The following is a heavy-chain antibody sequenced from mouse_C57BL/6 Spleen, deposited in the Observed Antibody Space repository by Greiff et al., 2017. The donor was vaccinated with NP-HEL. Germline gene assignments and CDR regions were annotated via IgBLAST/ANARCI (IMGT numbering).Heavy chain of an antibody. CDR1: GYTFTSYW. J-gene: IGHJ2*01. D-gene: IGHD1-1*01. CDR2: IYPGSGST. Sequence: QVQLQQPGAELVKPGASVKMSCKASGYTFTSYWITWVKQRPGQGLEWIGDIYPGSGSTNYIEKFKSKATLTIDTSSSTAYMQLSSLTSEDSAGYYCARTPHYYGSSRDYWGQGTTLTVSS. V-gene: IGHV1-55*01. CDR3: ARTPHYYGSSRDY.